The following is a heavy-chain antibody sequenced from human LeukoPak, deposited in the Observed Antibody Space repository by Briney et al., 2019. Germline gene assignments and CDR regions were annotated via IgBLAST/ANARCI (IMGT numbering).Heavy chain of an antibody. CDR2: INHSGST. CDR3: ARGIAGHVEY. D-gene: IGHD1-1*01. CDR1: GGSFSGYY. V-gene: IGHV4-34*01. J-gene: IGHJ4*02. Sequence: NPSETLSLTCAVYGGSFSGYYWSWIRQPPGKGLEWIGEINHSGSTNYNPSLKSRVTISVGTSKNQFSLKLSSVTAADTAVYYCARGIAGHVEYWGQGTLVTVSS.